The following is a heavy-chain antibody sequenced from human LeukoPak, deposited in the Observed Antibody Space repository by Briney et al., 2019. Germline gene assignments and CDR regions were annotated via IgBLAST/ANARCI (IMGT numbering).Heavy chain of an antibody. CDR1: GFIFSDYA. V-gene: IGHV3-49*04. CDR2: IRSNTYGGTT. Sequence: GRSPRLSCTASGFIFSDYAMSWVPHAPGKGLECGSFIRSNTYGGTTEYAASVKGRFTISRDDTKSIAYLQMHSLNTEDTAMYYCTRGDYSDYLDYWGQGTLVTVSS. CDR3: TRGDYSDYLDY. J-gene: IGHJ4*02. D-gene: IGHD4-11*01.